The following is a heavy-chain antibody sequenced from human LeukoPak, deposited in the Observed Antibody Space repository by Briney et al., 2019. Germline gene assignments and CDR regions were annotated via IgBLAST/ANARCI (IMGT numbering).Heavy chain of an antibody. CDR1: GFTFSSYW. Sequence: GGSLRLSCAASGFTFSSYWMHWVRQVPGEGLVWVSRIDPDASASTYADSVKGRFTISRDNAKNTLWLQMNSLRAEDTARYYCALVTTDRPFDYWGQGTLVTVSS. CDR3: ALVTTDRPFDY. D-gene: IGHD4-17*01. CDR2: IDPDASAS. J-gene: IGHJ4*02. V-gene: IGHV3-74*01.